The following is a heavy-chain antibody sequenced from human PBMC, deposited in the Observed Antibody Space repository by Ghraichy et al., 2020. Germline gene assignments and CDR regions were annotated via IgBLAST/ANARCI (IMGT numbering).Heavy chain of an antibody. J-gene: IGHJ4*02. CDR1: GDSISSSNW. Sequence: SETLYLTCAVSGDSISSSNWWSWVRQPPEKGLEWIGEIYYSGSTSYYPSLKSRVTISLDKSKNQFSLKLSSVTAAETAVYYCARTAGFSSGWSAYWGQGTLVTVSA. CDR2: IYYSGST. D-gene: IGHD6-19*01. CDR3: ARTAGFSSGWSAY. V-gene: IGHV4-4*02.